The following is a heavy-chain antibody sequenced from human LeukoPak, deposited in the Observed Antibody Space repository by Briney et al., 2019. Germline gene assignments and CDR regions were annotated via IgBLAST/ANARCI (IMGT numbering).Heavy chain of an antibody. Sequence: PGGSLRLSCAASGFTFSPHAMSWVRQAPGKGLEWVSVISGRDGTTYYADSVKGRFTISRDNSKNTLYLQMNSLRAEDTAVYYCARATNWGFPLHMDVWGKGNTVTVSS. CDR1: GFTFSPHA. D-gene: IGHD7-27*01. V-gene: IGHV3-23*01. J-gene: IGHJ6*03. CDR2: ISGRDGTT. CDR3: ARATNWGFPLHMDV.